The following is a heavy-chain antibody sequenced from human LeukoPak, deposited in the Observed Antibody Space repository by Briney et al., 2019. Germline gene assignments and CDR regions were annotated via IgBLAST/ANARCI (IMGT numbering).Heavy chain of an antibody. CDR3: ATLPLLGSGSYSPGDY. CDR1: GFTFSSYE. Sequence: GGSLRLSCAASGFTFSSYEMNWVRQAPGKGLEWVSYISSSGSTIYYADSVKGRFAISRDNAKNSLYLQMNSLRAEGTAVYYCATLPLLGSGSYSPGDYWGQGTLVTVSS. D-gene: IGHD3-10*01. V-gene: IGHV3-48*03. CDR2: ISSSGSTI. J-gene: IGHJ4*02.